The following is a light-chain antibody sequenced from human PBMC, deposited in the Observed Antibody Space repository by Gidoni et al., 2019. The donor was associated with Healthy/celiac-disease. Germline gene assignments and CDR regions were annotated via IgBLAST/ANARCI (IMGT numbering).Light chain of an antibody. CDR1: QSVSSN. J-gene: IGKJ2*01. V-gene: IGKV3-15*01. CDR2: GAS. Sequence: EIVMTQSPATLSVSPGESATLSCRASQSVSSNLAWYQQKPGQAPRLLIYGASTRATGIPARFSGSRSGTEFTLTISSLQSEDCAVYYCQQYNNWPYTFXXXTKLEIK. CDR3: QQYNNWPYT.